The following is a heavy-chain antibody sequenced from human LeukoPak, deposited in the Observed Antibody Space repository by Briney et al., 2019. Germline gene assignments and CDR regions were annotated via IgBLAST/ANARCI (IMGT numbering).Heavy chain of an antibody. J-gene: IGHJ6*03. Sequence: GGSLRLSCAASGFTFSSYSMNWVRQAPGKGLEWVSSITSSSSHIYYADSVKGRFTISRDNARNSLYLQMNSLRAEDTAVYYCARDPYSGGYGNYYYYYMDVWGKGTTVTVSS. D-gene: IGHD1-26*01. CDR1: GFTFSSYS. CDR3: ARDPYSGGYGNYYYYYMDV. CDR2: ITSSSSHI. V-gene: IGHV3-21*01.